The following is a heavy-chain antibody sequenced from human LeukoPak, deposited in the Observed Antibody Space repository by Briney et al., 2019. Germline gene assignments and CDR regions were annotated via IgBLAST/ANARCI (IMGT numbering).Heavy chain of an antibody. CDR2: IYSGGST. CDR1: GFTDSSNY. D-gene: IGHD3-10*01. Sequence: GGSLRLSCAASGFTDSSNYMSWVRQAPGKGLEWVSVIYSGGSTYYADSVKGRFTISRDNSKNTLYLQMNSLRAEDTAVYYCATPLLWFGELSTDYWGQGTLVTVSS. CDR3: ATPLLWFGELSTDY. J-gene: IGHJ4*02. V-gene: IGHV3-66*01.